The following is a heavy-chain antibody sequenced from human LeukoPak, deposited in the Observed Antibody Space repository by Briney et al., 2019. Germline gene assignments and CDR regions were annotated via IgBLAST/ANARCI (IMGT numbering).Heavy chain of an antibody. Sequence: GGSLRLSCGASGLTFSSCGMHWVRQAPGKGLEWMAFIRFDGSDKYVDSVKGRFTISRDNFKNTLYLQMNSLRVEDTAVYYCACSQGGDDFWSGYPDYWGQGTLVTVSS. J-gene: IGHJ4*02. D-gene: IGHD3-3*01. CDR3: ACSQGGDDFWSGYPDY. V-gene: IGHV3-30*02. CDR2: IRFDGSDK. CDR1: GLTFSSCG.